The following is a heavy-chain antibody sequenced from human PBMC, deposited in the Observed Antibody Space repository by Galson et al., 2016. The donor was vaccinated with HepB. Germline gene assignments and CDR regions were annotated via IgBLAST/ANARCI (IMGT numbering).Heavy chain of an antibody. Sequence: SLRLSCAASGFTFSRFAMHWVRQAPGKGLEWVAVMSYDGSKKYYVDSVKGRFTLSRDNSKNTLYRQMNSLGPEDTAVYYCATSHFSGQWLVLTLDRWGQGTLVTVSS. CDR3: ATSHFSGQWLVLTLDR. CDR2: MSYDGSKK. CDR1: GFTFSRFA. J-gene: IGHJ5*02. D-gene: IGHD6-19*01. V-gene: IGHV3-30*03.